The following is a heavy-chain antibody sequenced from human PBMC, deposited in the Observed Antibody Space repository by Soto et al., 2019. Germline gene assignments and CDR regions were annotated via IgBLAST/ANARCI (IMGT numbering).Heavy chain of an antibody. CDR1: GFTFSSYS. Sequence: GGALRLSCAASGFTFSSYSINWVRQAPGKGLEWVSSISSGSSYIYYADSVKGRFTISRDNAKNSLYLQMNSLRAEDTAVYYCAARPHCSGGSCPPKWGQGTLVTVSS. J-gene: IGHJ4*02. CDR2: ISSGSSYI. CDR3: AARPHCSGGSCPPK. V-gene: IGHV3-21*01. D-gene: IGHD2-15*01.